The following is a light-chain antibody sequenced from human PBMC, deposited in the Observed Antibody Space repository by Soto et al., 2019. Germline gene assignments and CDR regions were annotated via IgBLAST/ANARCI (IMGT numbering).Light chain of an antibody. Sequence: DIQMTQSPSTLSGSVGDRVAITCRASQTISSWLAWYQQKPGKAPKLLIYKASTLKSGVPSRFSGSGSGTEFTLTSGRRQPDDFVTYSSKLYTSYLEEFGQGTKVDIK. V-gene: IGKV1-5*03. CDR2: KAS. CDR3: KLYTSYLEE. J-gene: IGKJ1*01. CDR1: QTISSW.